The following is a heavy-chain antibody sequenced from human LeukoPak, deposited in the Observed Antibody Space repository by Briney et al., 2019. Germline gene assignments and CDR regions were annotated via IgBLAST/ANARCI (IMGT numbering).Heavy chain of an antibody. CDR2: IFNSGST. CDR1: GRPISGFY. Sequence: SQTLSLTCSVSGRPISGFYWSWIRQPPAKGLEWIGYIFNSGSTTYNTSLKSRLTTSIDMSKNQLSLKLTSVTAADTALYYCARGQYNYGLYAFDVWGQGRVVTVSS. J-gene: IGHJ3*01. V-gene: IGHV4-59*01. D-gene: IGHD5-18*01. CDR3: ARGQYNYGLYAFDV.